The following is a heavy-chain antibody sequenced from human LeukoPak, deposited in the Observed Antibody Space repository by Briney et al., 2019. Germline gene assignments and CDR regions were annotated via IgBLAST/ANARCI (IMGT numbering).Heavy chain of an antibody. D-gene: IGHD2-2*01. J-gene: IGHJ4*02. CDR3: AKDTSRVPAVTYFDY. Sequence: PGGSLRLSCAASGFTFSGYNMNWVRQAPGKGLEWVSSISSSSSYIYYADSVKGRFTISRDNAKNSLYLQMNSLRAEDTAVYYCAKDTSRVPAVTYFDYWGQGTLVTVSS. V-gene: IGHV3-21*04. CDR2: ISSSSSYI. CDR1: GFTFSGYN.